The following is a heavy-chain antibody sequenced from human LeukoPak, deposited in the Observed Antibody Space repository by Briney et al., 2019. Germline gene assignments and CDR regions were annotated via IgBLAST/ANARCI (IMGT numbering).Heavy chain of an antibody. CDR2: ISAGGDST. V-gene: IGHV3-23*01. J-gene: IGHJ4*02. CDR3: ARMATVLDY. D-gene: IGHD5-24*01. CDR1: GFTFSSYG. Sequence: GGSLRLSCAASGFTFSSYGMSWVRQAPGKGLERVSTISAGGDSTYYADSVKGRFTISRDNSKNTLYLQMNSLRAEDTAVYYCARMATVLDYWGQGTLVTVSS.